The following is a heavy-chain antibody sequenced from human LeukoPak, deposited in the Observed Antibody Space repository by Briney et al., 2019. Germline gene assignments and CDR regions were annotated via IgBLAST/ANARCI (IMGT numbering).Heavy chain of an antibody. J-gene: IGHJ4*02. D-gene: IGHD4-23*01. Sequence: GGSLRLSCAASRFTFSNYAMSWVRQAPGKGLEWVSSIRDSAYRTYYADSVKGRFTISRDNSKNTLYLQMNSLRVEDTAVYYCAKDRRSDYGGRRGYYFDYWGQGTLVTVSS. CDR2: IRDSAYRT. CDR3: AKDRRSDYGGRRGYYFDY. CDR1: RFTFSNYA. V-gene: IGHV3-23*01.